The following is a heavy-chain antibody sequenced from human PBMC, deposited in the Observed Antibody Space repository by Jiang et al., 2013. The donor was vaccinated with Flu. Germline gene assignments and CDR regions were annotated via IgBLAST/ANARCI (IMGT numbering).Heavy chain of an antibody. D-gene: IGHD6-19*01. Sequence: GPGLVKPSETLSLMCTVSGGSISGSGYYWGWIRQPPGKGLEWIGTVYYSGSTYYNPSLKSRVTISIDTSKNQFSLNLSSVTAADTAVYYCASEQWLNIFDYWGQGTLVTVSS. CDR1: GGSISGSGYY. CDR2: VYYSGST. V-gene: IGHV4-39*01. J-gene: IGHJ4*02. CDR3: ASEQWLNIFDY.